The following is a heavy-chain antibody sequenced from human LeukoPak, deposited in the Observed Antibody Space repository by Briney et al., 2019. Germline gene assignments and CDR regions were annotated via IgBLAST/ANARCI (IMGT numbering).Heavy chain of an antibody. J-gene: IGHJ4*02. CDR3: ARRRDLYSGSYYPFDY. D-gene: IGHD1-26*01. V-gene: IGHV5-51*01. Sequence: GESLKISCTASGDTFTTYWIGWVRQMPGRGLEWMGSIYPGDSDTRYGPSFQGQVTISADKSINTAYLQWSSLKASDTAMYYCARRRDLYSGSYYPFDYWGQGTLVTVSS. CDR2: IYPGDSDT. CDR1: GDTFTTYW.